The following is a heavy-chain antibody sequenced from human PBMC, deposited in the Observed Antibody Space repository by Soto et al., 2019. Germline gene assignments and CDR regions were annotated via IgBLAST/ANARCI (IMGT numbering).Heavy chain of an antibody. CDR1: GDNISTGGYT. CDR3: ARVGGSGSPFDN. J-gene: IGHJ4*02. D-gene: IGHD3-10*01. V-gene: IGHV4-31*11. Sequence: PSETLSLTCDVSGDNISTGGYTWAWIRQPPGKGLEWIGYIFYSGSTYYNPSLKSRVTISVDMSKNQFSLKLSSVTAADTAVYYCARVGGSGSPFDNWGQGTLVTVSS. CDR2: IFYSGST.